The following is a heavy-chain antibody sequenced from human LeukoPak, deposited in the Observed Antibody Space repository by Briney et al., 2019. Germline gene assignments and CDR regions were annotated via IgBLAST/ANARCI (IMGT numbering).Heavy chain of an antibody. CDR1: GGSISSYY. Sequence: PSETLSLTCTVSGGSISSYYWSWIRQPPGKGLEWIGYIYYSGSTNYNPSLKSRVTISVDTSKNQFSLKLSSVTAADTAVYYCARNYYDSSGYYHNFWYFDLWGRGTLVTVSS. D-gene: IGHD3-22*01. V-gene: IGHV4-59*01. CDR3: ARNYYDSSGYYHNFWYFDL. J-gene: IGHJ2*01. CDR2: IYYSGST.